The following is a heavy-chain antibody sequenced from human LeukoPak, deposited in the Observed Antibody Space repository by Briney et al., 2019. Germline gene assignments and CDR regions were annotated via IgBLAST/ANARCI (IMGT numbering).Heavy chain of an antibody. CDR1: GYTFTSYF. J-gene: IGHJ4*02. CDR3: ARGSSGFHYYFDY. Sequence: GASVKVSCKASGYTFTSYFMHWVRQAPGQGLEWMGIINPSGGSASYAQKFQGRVTMTRDTPTSTVYMELSSLRSEDTAVYYCARGSSGFHYYFDYWGQGTLVTVSS. D-gene: IGHD3-22*01. V-gene: IGHV1-46*01. CDR2: INPSGGSA.